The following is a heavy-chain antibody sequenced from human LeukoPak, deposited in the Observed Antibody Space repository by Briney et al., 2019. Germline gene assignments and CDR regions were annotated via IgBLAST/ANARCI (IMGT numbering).Heavy chain of an antibody. CDR2: ISGSGGST. Sequence: GGSLRLSCAASGFTFSSYAMSWVRQAPGKGLEWVSAISGSGGSTYYADSVKGRFTISRDNSKNTLYLQMNSLRAEDTAVYYCAREIYCSTTSCYSVGWFDPWGQGTLVTVSS. V-gene: IGHV3-23*01. CDR1: GFTFSSYA. CDR3: AREIYCSTTSCYSVGWFDP. J-gene: IGHJ5*02. D-gene: IGHD2-2*02.